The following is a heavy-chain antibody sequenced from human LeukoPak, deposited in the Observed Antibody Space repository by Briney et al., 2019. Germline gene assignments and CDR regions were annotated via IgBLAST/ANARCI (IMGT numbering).Heavy chain of an antibody. CDR1: GFTVSSNS. Sequence: GGSLRLSCAASGFTVSSNSMSWVRQAPGKGLEWVSAISGSGGSTYYADSVKGRFTISRDNSKNTLYLQMNSLRAEDTAVYYCAKEDCSSTSCYRLSWGQGTLVTVSS. D-gene: IGHD2-2*02. J-gene: IGHJ5*02. CDR2: ISGSGGST. V-gene: IGHV3-23*01. CDR3: AKEDCSSTSCYRLS.